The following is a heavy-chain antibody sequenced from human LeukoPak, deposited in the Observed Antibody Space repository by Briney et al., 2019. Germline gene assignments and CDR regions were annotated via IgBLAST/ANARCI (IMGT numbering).Heavy chain of an antibody. CDR3: ARDLEYYDSSGYYHDY. V-gene: IGHV1-18*01. CDR1: GYTFTSYG. D-gene: IGHD3-22*01. CDR2: ISAYNGNT. Sequence: ASVKVSCKASGYTFTSYGISWVRQAPGQGLEWMGWISAYNGNTNYAQKLQGRVTMTTDTSTSTAYMELRSPRSDDTAVYYCARDLEYYDSSGYYHDYWGQGTLVTVSS. J-gene: IGHJ4*02.